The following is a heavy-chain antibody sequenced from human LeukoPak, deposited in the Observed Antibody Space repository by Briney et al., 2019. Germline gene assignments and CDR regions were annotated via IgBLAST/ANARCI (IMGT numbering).Heavy chain of an antibody. CDR3: ARQTGSGLFILP. V-gene: IGHV4-59*08. Sequence: SETLSLTCTVSGGSISSYYWSWIRQPPGKGLEWIGFIFYSGTTNYNPSLKSRVTISVDTSKNQFSLRLTSVTAADTAVYYCARQTGSGLFILPGGQGTLVTVSS. J-gene: IGHJ4*02. CDR1: GGSISSYY. CDR2: IFYSGTT. D-gene: IGHD3/OR15-3a*01.